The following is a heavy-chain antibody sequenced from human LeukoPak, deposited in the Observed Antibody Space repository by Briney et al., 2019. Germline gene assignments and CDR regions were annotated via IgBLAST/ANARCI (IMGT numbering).Heavy chain of an antibody. CDR3: TRGYCSSTSCYGYFDY. CDR2: IRSKANSYAT. V-gene: IGHV3-73*01. Sequence: GGSLKLSRAASGFTFSGSAMHWVRQASGKGLEWVGRIRSKANSYATAYAASVKGRFTISRDDSKNTAYLQMNSLKTEDTAVCYCTRGYCSSTSCYGYFDYWGQGTLVTVSS. D-gene: IGHD2-2*01. CDR1: GFTFSGSA. J-gene: IGHJ4*02.